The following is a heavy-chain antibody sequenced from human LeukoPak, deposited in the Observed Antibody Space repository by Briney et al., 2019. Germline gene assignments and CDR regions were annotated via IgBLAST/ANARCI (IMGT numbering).Heavy chain of an antibody. Sequence: SETLTLSCAASGGSFSSYWLSWIRQPPGKGLEWIGYIYYSGSTNYNPSLKSRVTISVDTSKNQFSLKLSSVTAADTAVYYCASIYCTKVVCSSDALWISGQRTMVTVSS. CDR1: GGSFSSYW. CDR3: ASIYCTKVVCSSDALWI. D-gene: IGHD2-8*01. CDR2: IYYSGST. J-gene: IGHJ3*02. V-gene: IGHV4-59*08.